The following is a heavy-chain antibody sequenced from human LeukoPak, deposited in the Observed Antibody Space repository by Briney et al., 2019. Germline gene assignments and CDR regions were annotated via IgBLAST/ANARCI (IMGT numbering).Heavy chain of an antibody. Sequence: GASVKVSCKASGYTFTSYDINWVRQATGQGLEWMGWMNPNSGNTGYAQKFQGRVTITTDESTSTAYMELSSLRSEDTAVYYCARVTAGSGAPFDYWGQGTLVTVSS. D-gene: IGHD2-21*02. CDR1: GYTFTSYD. CDR2: MNPNSGNT. V-gene: IGHV1-8*03. J-gene: IGHJ4*02. CDR3: ARVTAGSGAPFDY.